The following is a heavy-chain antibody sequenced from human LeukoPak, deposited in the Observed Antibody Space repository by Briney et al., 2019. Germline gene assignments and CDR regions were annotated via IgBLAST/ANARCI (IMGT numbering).Heavy chain of an antibody. CDR3: ARWKTGDSSEKLDF. V-gene: IGHV1-8*01. J-gene: IGHJ4*02. D-gene: IGHD3-22*01. CDR1: GFSFTSYD. Sequence: ASLKVSCKTSGFSFTSYDMNWVRQAAGQGLEWMGWMNPNSGDTGYPQKFQGRVIMTRNTSINTAYMELSSLRSEDTAVYYCARWKTGDSSEKLDFWGQGTLVTVSS. CDR2: MNPNSGDT.